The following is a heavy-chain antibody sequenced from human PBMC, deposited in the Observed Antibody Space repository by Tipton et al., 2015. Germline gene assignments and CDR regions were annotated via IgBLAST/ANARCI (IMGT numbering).Heavy chain of an antibody. D-gene: IGHD5-24*01. Sequence: TLSLTCSVSSDSISKYYWSWIRQPPGEELEGIGSIFSTDGAHYNPALKSRVTISVDTSKNQFSLPLNSVAAAATAVYYCARDLEHGMAVWGHGTTVTVSS. V-gene: IGHV4-59*01. CDR2: IFSTDGA. J-gene: IGHJ6*02. CDR3: ARDLEHGMAV. CDR1: SDSISKYY.